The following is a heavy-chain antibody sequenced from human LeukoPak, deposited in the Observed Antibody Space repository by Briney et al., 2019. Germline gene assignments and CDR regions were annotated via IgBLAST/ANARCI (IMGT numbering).Heavy chain of an antibody. CDR3: ARGTGYYDSSGPYYFDY. CDR1: GFTFSSYG. Sequence: PGGSLRLSCAASGFTFSSYGMHRVRQAPGKGLEWVAVIWYDGSNKYYADSVKGRFTISRDNSKNTLYLQMNSLRAEDTAVYYCARGTGYYDSSGPYYFDYWGQGTLVTVSS. D-gene: IGHD3-22*01. CDR2: IWYDGSNK. V-gene: IGHV3-33*01. J-gene: IGHJ4*02.